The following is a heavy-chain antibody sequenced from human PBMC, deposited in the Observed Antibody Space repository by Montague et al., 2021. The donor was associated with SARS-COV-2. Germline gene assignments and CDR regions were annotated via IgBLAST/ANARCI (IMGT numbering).Heavy chain of an antibody. Sequence: SETLSLTCTVSGGSIGNLTYYWGWVRQPPGKGLEWIASHYYTGGAFSNRSLLSRVTKSFNTSKNQIPLNLAAVAAAVTAVYYCAKEVEGYFDLWGSGTLVMVSS. CDR2: HYYTGGA. J-gene: IGHJ2*01. CDR3: AKEVEGYFDL. CDR1: GGSIGNLTYY. V-gene: IGHV4-39*06.